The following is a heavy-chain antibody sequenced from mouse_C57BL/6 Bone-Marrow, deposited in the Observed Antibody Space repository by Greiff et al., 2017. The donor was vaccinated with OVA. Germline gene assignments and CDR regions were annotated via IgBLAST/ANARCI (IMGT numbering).Heavy chain of an antibody. CDR2: ISYSGST. J-gene: IGHJ2*01. CDR1: GYSITSDY. Sequence: EVQLQESGPGLAKPSQTLSLTCSVTGYSITSDYWNWIRKFPGTKLEFMGYISYSGSTYSNPSLKSRISITRDTSKNQYYLQLNSVTTEDTATYYCARLARSSHEGLDDWGQGTTLTVSS. D-gene: IGHD1-1*01. CDR3: ARLARSSHEGLDD. V-gene: IGHV3-8*01.